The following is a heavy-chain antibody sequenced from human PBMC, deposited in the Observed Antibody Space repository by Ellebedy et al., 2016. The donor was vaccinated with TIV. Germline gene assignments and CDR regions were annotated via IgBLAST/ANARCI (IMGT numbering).Heavy chain of an antibody. CDR2: IYYTGST. J-gene: IGHJ6*02. Sequence: MPSETLSLTCNVSGGSINGYYWNWIRQSPGKGLEWIGYIYYTGSTDYNPSLKTRVTLSFVASKNQFSLRLTSVTAADSAVYFCARGPLGGSSYHYPDNYYYYAMDVWGRGTTVTVSS. CDR3: ARGPLGGSSYHYPDNYYYYAMDV. D-gene: IGHD5-18*01. CDR1: GGSINGYY. V-gene: IGHV4-59*01.